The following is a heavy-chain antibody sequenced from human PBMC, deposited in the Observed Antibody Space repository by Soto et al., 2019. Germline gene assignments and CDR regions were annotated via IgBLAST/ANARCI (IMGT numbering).Heavy chain of an antibody. CDR3: ARAREVCYPPPTCGMDV. Sequence: PGGSLRLSCAASGFTFSSYEMNWVRQAPGKGLEWVSYISSSGSTIYYADSVKGRFTISRDNAKNSLYLQMNSLRAEDTAVYYCARAREVCYPPPTCGMDVWGQGTTVTVSS. J-gene: IGHJ6*02. CDR1: GFTFSSYE. D-gene: IGHD2-8*01. CDR2: ISSSGSTI. V-gene: IGHV3-48*03.